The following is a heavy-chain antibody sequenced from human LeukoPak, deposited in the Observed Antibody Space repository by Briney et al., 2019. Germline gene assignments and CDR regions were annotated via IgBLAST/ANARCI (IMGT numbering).Heavy chain of an antibody. CDR2: INSDGSST. CDR1: GFTFSSYW. CDR3: ARVSGSYYGYYYYYYMDV. V-gene: IGHV3-74*01. J-gene: IGHJ6*03. D-gene: IGHD1-26*01. Sequence: GGSLRLSCAASGFTFSSYWMHWVRQAPGKGLVWVSRINSDGSSTSHADSVKGRFIISRDNAKNTLYLQMNSLRAEDTAVYYCARVSGSYYGYYYYYYMDVWGKGTTVTVSS.